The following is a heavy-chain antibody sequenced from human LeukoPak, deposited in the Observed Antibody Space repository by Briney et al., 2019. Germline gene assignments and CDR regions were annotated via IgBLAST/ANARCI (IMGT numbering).Heavy chain of an antibody. V-gene: IGHV4-39*01. CDR3: ARGPYYDFWSGHYYYYYMDV. D-gene: IGHD3-3*01. CDR2: IYYSGST. Sequence: PSETLSLTCTVSGGSISSSSYYWGWIRQPPGKGLEWIGSIYYSGSTYYNPSLKSRVTISVDTSKNQSSLKLSSVTAADTAVYYCARGPYYDFWSGHYYYYYMDVWGKGTTVTVSS. J-gene: IGHJ6*03. CDR1: GGSISSSSYY.